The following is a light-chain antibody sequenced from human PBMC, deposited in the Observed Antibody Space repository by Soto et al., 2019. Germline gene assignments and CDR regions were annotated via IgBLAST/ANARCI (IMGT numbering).Light chain of an antibody. CDR2: DAS. CDR1: QDISND. J-gene: IGKJ2*01. V-gene: IGKV1-33*01. Sequence: DIQLTQSPSPLSASVGDRVTIACQASQDISNDVNWYQQKPGKAPKLLISDASHLETGAPSRFSGSGSGTEFTLTITSLQPDDVATYYCQQFDNVRYTFGRGTKLEIK. CDR3: QQFDNVRYT.